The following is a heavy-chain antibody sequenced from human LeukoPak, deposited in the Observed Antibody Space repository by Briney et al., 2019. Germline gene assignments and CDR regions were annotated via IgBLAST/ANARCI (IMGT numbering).Heavy chain of an antibody. D-gene: IGHD3-22*01. CDR3: ARDYYDSSGYYVFDY. CDR1: GGSISSGDYY. CDR2: IYYSGST. V-gene: IGHV4-30-4*01. Sequence: SQTLSLTCTVSGGSISSGDYYWSWIRQPPGKGVEWIGYIYYSGSTYYNPSLKSRVTISVDTSKNQFSLKLSSVTAADTAVYYCARDYYDSSGYYVFDYWGQGTLVTVSS. J-gene: IGHJ4*02.